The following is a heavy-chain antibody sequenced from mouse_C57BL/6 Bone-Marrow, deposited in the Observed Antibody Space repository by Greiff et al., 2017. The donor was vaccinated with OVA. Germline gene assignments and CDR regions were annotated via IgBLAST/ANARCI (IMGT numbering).Heavy chain of an antibody. D-gene: IGHD3-2*02. CDR3: TLKAFDY. CDR2: IDPENGDT. V-gene: IGHV14-4*01. J-gene: IGHJ2*01. Sequence: VQLKQSGAELVRPGASVKLSCTASGFNIKDDYMHWVKQRPEQGLEWIGWIDPENGDTEYASKFQGKATITADTSSNTAYLQLSSLTSEDTAVYYCTLKAFDYWGQGTTLTVSS. CDR1: GFNIKDDY.